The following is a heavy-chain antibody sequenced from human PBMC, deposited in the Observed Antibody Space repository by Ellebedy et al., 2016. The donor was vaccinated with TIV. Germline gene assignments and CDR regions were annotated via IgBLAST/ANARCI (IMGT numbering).Heavy chain of an antibody. Sequence: ASVKVSCXASGYTFTSYAMHWVRQAPGQRLEWMGWINAGNGNTKYSQKFQGRVTITRDTSASTAYMELSSLRSEDTAVYYCATSYYYYYGMDVWGQGTTVTVSS. J-gene: IGHJ6*02. CDR1: GYTFTSYA. CDR2: INAGNGNT. CDR3: ATSYYYYYGMDV. V-gene: IGHV1-3*01.